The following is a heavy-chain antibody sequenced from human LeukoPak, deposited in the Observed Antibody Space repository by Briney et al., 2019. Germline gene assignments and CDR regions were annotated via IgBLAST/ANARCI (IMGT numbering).Heavy chain of an antibody. Sequence: GGSLRLSCAASGFTFSSYWMTWVRQAPGKGLEWVSVISGGGITNYADSVKGRFTFSRDNSKNTLYLQMNGLRAEDTAVYYCARSWGFGELNLWGQGTLVTVSS. CDR2: ISGGGIT. V-gene: IGHV3-53*01. CDR1: GFTFSSYW. CDR3: ARSWGFGELNL. J-gene: IGHJ5*02. D-gene: IGHD3-10*01.